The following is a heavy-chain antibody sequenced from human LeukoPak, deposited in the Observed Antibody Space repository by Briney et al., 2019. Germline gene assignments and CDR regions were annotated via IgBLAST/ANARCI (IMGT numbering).Heavy chain of an antibody. CDR2: IKEDGSEK. D-gene: IGHD3-22*01. Sequence: GGSLILSCAASGFKFSSDWMSWVRQAPGKGLEWVANIKEDGSEKYYVDSVKGRFTISRDNAKNSLYLQMNSLRAEDTAVYYCARHSSGYYWGQGTLVTVSS. J-gene: IGHJ4*02. CDR3: ARHSSGYY. V-gene: IGHV3-7*01. CDR1: GFKFSSDW.